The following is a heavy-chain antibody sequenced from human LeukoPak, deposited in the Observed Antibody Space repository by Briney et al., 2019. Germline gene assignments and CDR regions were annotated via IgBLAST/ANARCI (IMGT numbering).Heavy chain of an antibody. CDR3: ARVPLHPTISNFDF. CDR1: GFNVSSNY. V-gene: IGHV3-53*04. D-gene: IGHD2/OR15-2a*01. CDR2: IYNDGRT. Sequence: GGSLRLSCAASGFNVSSNYMSWVRQAPGKGLEWVSVIYNDGRTSYAGSMKGRFTISRHNSKNTLYLQMNSLRAEDTAVYYCARVPLHPTISNFDFRGQGTLVTVSA. J-gene: IGHJ4*02.